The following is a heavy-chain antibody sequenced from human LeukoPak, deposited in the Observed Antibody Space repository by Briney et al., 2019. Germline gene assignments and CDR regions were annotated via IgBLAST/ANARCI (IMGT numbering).Heavy chain of an antibody. V-gene: IGHV3-30*18. Sequence: GGSLRLSCAASGFTFSNYGMHWVRQAPGKGLEWVAVISYDGSNKYHVDSVKGRFTISRDNSKNTLYLQMNSLGAEDTALYYCAKKRVITTPDAIDWYFDLWGRGTLVTVSS. D-gene: IGHD1-1*01. CDR3: AKKRVITTPDAIDWYFDL. CDR1: GFTFSNYG. J-gene: IGHJ2*01. CDR2: ISYDGSNK.